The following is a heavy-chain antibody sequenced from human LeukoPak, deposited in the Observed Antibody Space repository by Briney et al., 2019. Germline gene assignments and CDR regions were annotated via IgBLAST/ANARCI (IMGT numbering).Heavy chain of an antibody. J-gene: IGHJ4*02. Sequence: TSETLSLTCTVSGGSISSYYWSWIRQPPGKGLEWIGYIYYSGSTNYNPSLKSRVTISVDTSKNQFSLKLSSVTAADTAVYYCARDPFTYYYDSSGYASPDYWGQGTLVTVSS. CDR2: IYYSGST. CDR3: ARDPFTYYYDSSGYASPDY. CDR1: GGSISSYY. V-gene: IGHV4-59*12. D-gene: IGHD3-22*01.